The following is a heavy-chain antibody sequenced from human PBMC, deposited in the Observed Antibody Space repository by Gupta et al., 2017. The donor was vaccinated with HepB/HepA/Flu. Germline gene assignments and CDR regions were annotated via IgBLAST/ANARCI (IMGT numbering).Heavy chain of an antibody. Sequence: QLQLQESGPGLVKPSETLSLTCTVSGGSISSSSYYWGWIRQPPGKGLEWIGSIYYSGSTDYNPSLKSRVTISVDTSKNQFSLKLSSVTAADTAVYDCVVVTATIDYWGQGTLVTVSS. CDR1: GGSISSSSYY. J-gene: IGHJ4*02. D-gene: IGHD2-21*02. CDR3: VVVTATIDY. CDR2: IYYSGST. V-gene: IGHV4-39*01.